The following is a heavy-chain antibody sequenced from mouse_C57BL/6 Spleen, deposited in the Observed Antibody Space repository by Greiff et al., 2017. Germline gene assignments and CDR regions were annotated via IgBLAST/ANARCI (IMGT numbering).Heavy chain of an antibody. J-gene: IGHJ3*01. CDR2: IRNKANGYTT. CDR1: GFTFTDYY. Sequence: EVKLVESGGGLVQPGGSLSLSCAASGFTFTDYYMSWVRQPPGKALEWLGFIRNKANGYTTEYNASVKGRFTISRDNSQSILYLQMNALRAEDSATYYCARGLLPFAYWGKGTLVTVSA. D-gene: IGHD2-3*01. V-gene: IGHV7-3*01. CDR3: ARGLLPFAY.